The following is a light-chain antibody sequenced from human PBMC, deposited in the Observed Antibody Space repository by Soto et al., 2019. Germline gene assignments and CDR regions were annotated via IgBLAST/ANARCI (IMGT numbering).Light chain of an antibody. V-gene: IGLV2-14*01. CDR3: SSYTTSSTLNYI. CDR1: SSDVGGYNY. J-gene: IGLJ1*01. CDR2: EVS. Sequence: QSALTQPASVSGSPGQSITFSCTGTSSDVGGYNYVSWYQQHPGKAPKLMIYEVSNRPSGVSNRFSGSKSGNTASLTISGLQDEDEADYYCSSYTTSSTLNYIFGSGTKLTVL.